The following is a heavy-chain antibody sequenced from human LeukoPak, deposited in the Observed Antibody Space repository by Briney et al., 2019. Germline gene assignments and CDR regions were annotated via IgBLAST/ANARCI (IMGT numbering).Heavy chain of an antibody. V-gene: IGHV3-30*02. D-gene: IGHD3-22*01. CDR2: IRYDGSNK. J-gene: IGHJ4*02. CDR1: GLTFSSYG. CDR3: AKAANYYDSSGYEY. Sequence: PGGSLRLSCAASGLTFSSYGMHWVREAPGKGVEWVAVIRYDGSNKYYADSVKGRFTISRDNSKNTLYLQMNSLRAEDTAVYYCAKAANYYDSSGYEYWGQGTLVTVSS.